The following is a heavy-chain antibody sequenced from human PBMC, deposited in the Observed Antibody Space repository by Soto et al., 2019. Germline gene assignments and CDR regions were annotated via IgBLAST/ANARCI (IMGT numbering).Heavy chain of an antibody. Sequence: GKGLEWVSAISGSGGSTYYAYSVNGLFTISRDNSKNTLYLQMNSLRAEDTAVYYCAKAWKRGYFVTSSGYHSYF. J-gene: IGHJ2*01. CDR3: AKAWKRGYFVTSSGYHSYF. CDR2: ISGSGGST. V-gene: IGHV3-23*01. D-gene: IGHD5-12*01.